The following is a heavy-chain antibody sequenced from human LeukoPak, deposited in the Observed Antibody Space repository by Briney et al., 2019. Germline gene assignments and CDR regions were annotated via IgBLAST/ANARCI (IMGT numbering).Heavy chain of an antibody. D-gene: IGHD2-21*02. J-gene: IGHJ4*02. Sequence: GGSLRLSCAASGFTFSSYGMHWVRQAPGKGLEWVAVIWYDGSNKYYADSVKGRFTISRDNSKNTLYLQMNSLRAEDTAVYYCAREGGDPVGLDYWGRGTLVTVSS. CDR3: AREGGDPVGLDY. CDR2: IWYDGSNK. V-gene: IGHV3-33*01. CDR1: GFTFSSYG.